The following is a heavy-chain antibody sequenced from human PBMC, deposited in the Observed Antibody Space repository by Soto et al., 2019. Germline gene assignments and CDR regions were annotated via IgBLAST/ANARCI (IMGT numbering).Heavy chain of an antibody. J-gene: IGHJ4*02. V-gene: IGHV5-51*01. CDR3: ARLGYCSGGSCYPDY. D-gene: IGHD2-15*01. CDR2: IYPDDSDA. Sequence: GESLKISCKASGYSFATYWIAWVRQMPGKGLGWMGIIYPDDSDARYSPSLQGQVTISADKSISAAYLQWSSLEASDTAIYYCARLGYCSGGSCYPDYWGQGTQVTVSS. CDR1: GYSFATYW.